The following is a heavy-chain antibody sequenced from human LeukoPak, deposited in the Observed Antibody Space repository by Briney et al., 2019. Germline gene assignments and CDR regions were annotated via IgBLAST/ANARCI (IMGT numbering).Heavy chain of an antibody. Sequence: SETLSLTCTVSGGSISSSSYYWGWIRQPPGKGLEWIGEINHSGRTNYNPSLKSRVTISVDTSKNQFSLKLSSVTAADTAVYYCARNKNYYYYGMDVWGQGTTVTVSS. CDR3: ARNKNYYYYGMDV. CDR2: INHSGRT. CDR1: GGSISSSSYY. V-gene: IGHV4-39*07. J-gene: IGHJ6*02.